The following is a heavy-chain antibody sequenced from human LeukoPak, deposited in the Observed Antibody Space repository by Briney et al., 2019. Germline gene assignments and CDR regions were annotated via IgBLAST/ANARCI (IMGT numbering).Heavy chain of an antibody. J-gene: IGHJ4*02. CDR2: IIPIFGTA. V-gene: IGHV1-69*13. D-gene: IGHD3-10*01. CDR3: ASLNGGPGGYYFDY. CDR1: GGTFSSYA. Sequence: SVKVSCKASGGTFSSYAISWVRQAPGQGLEWMGGIIPIFGTANYAQKFQGRVTITADESTSTAYMELSSLRSEDTAVYYCASLNGGPGGYYFDYWGQGTLVTVSS.